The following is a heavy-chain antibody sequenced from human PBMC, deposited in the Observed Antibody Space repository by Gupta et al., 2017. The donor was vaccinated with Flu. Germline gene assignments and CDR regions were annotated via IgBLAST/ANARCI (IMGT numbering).Heavy chain of an antibody. J-gene: IGHJ6*02. D-gene: IGHD4-17*01. Sequence: EVQLVESGGGLVQPGGSLRLSCAASGFTLSAYDMHWVRQAPGKGLEWVSSVSAGSTFRHYADSVQGRFTIFRDNAKNSLFLQMNSLRVEDTAVYYCARVYGGTSMPSAMDVWGRGTKVTVSS. CDR3: ARVYGGTSMPSAMDV. V-gene: IGHV3-21*02. CDR1: GFTLSAYD. CDR2: VSAGSTFR.